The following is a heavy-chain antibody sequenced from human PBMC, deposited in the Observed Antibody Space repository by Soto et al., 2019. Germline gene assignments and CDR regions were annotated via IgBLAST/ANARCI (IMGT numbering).Heavy chain of an antibody. CDR1: GFTFSSYA. CDR3: AKERDRIAVAGTVFTY. CDR2: ISGSGGST. Sequence: GGSLRLSCAASGFTFSSYAMSWVRQAPGKGLEWVSAISGSGGSTYYADSVKGRFTISRDNSKNTLYLQMNSLRAEDTAVYYCAKERDRIAVAGTVFTYWGQGTLVTVSS. D-gene: IGHD6-19*01. V-gene: IGHV3-23*01. J-gene: IGHJ4*02.